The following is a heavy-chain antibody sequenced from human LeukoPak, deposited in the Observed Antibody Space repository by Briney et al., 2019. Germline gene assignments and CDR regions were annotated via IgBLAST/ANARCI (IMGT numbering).Heavy chain of an antibody. Sequence: SETLSLTCTVSGGSISSGSYYWSWIRQPAGKGLEWIGRIYTSGSTDYNPSLKSRVTISVDTSKNQFSLKLSSVTAADTAVYYCAREKKDIVVVPAAIPDYWGQGTLVTVSS. CDR1: GGSISSGSYY. J-gene: IGHJ4*02. D-gene: IGHD2-2*02. CDR3: AREKKDIVVVPAAIPDY. V-gene: IGHV4-61*02. CDR2: IYTSGST.